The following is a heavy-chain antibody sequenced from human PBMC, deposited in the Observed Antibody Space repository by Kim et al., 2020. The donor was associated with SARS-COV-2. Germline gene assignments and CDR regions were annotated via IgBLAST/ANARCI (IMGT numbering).Heavy chain of an antibody. CDR1: GFTVSSNY. CDR2: IYSGGST. CDR3: ARDIPFDSSSPFDY. D-gene: IGHD6-6*01. V-gene: IGHV3-53*01. Sequence: GGSLRLSCAASGFTVSSNYMSWVRQAPGKGLEWVSVIYSGGSTYYAGSVNGRFTISRDNSKNTLYLQMNSLRAEDTAVYYCARDIPFDSSSPFDYWGQGT. J-gene: IGHJ4*02.